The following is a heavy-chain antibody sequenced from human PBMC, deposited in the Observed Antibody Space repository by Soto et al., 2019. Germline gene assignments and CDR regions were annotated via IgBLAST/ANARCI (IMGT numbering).Heavy chain of an antibody. CDR3: ARALTIFGVVTPSAFDI. CDR1: GYTFTSYD. D-gene: IGHD3-3*01. CDR2: MNPNSGNT. Sequence: QVQLVQSGAEVKKPGASVKVSCKASGYTFTSYDINWVRQATGQGLEWMGWMNPNSGNTGYAQKFQVRVTMTRNTSISTAYMELSSLRSEDTAVYYCARALTIFGVVTPSAFDIWGQGTMVTVSS. V-gene: IGHV1-8*01. J-gene: IGHJ3*02.